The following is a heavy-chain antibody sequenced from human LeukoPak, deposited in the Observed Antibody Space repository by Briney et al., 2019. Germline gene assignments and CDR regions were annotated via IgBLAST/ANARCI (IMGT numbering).Heavy chain of an antibody. J-gene: IGHJ6*03. CDR2: ISSSSSSHI. D-gene: IGHD3-10*01. V-gene: IGHV3-21*06. CDR3: ARDRDGIALIRDRTYYYMDV. Sequence: GGSLRLSCAASGFTFSSYSMNWVRQAPGKGLEWVSSISSSSSSHISYADSVKGRFTISGDNAKNSLYLQMNSLRAEDTAVYYCARDRDGIALIRDRTYYYMDVWGKGTTVTISS. CDR1: GFTFSSYS.